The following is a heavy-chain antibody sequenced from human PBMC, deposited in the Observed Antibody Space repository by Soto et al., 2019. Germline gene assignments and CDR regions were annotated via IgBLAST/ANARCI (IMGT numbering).Heavy chain of an antibody. D-gene: IGHD3-22*01. J-gene: IGHJ4*02. CDR3: TRNTYDYDSGGFDY. V-gene: IGHV3-49*03. CDR1: GFTFGDYA. Sequence: GSLRLSCTASGFTFGDYAMSWFRQAPGKGLEWVGFIRSKAYGGTTEYAASVKGRFTISRDDSKSIAYLQMNSLKTEDTAVYYCTRNTYDYDSGGFDYWSQGTLVTVSS. CDR2: IRSKAYGGTT.